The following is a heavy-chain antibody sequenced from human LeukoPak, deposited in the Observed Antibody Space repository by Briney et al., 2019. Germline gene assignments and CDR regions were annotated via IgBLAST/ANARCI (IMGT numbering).Heavy chain of an antibody. Sequence: GGSLRLSCAASGFAFSGNSMNWVRQAPGKGLEWVSYISSTITTITYADSVKGRFTISRDNAKNSLYLEMNSLRAEDTAVYYCARWGYGSGTRWGQGTQVTVSS. V-gene: IGHV3-48*01. D-gene: IGHD3-10*01. CDR1: GFAFSGNS. CDR3: ARWGYGSGTR. J-gene: IGHJ4*02. CDR2: ISSTITTI.